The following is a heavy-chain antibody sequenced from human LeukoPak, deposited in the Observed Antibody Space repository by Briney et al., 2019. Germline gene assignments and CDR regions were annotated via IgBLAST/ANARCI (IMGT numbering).Heavy chain of an antibody. J-gene: IGHJ5*02. D-gene: IGHD4-17*01. CDR1: GVSISSDY. V-gene: IGHV4-59*08. CDR2: IYYSGSS. Sequence: SETLSPTCTVSGVSISSDYWSWIRLPPGKGLEWIGYIYYSGSSNYNPSLKSRVTMSVDTSKNQFSLKLTSVTAADTAVYYCARRLRQNLFDPWGQGTLVTVSP. CDR3: ARRLRQNLFDP.